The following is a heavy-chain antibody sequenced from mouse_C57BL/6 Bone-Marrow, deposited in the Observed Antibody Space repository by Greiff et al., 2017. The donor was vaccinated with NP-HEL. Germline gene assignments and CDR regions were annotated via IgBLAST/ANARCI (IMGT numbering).Heavy chain of an antibody. J-gene: IGHJ3*01. CDR2: INPYNGGT. Sequence: EVKLMESGPVLVKPGASVKMSCKASGYTFTDYYMNWVKQSHGKSLEWIGVINPYNGGTSYNQKFKGKATLTVDKSSSTAYMELNSLTSEDSAVYYCARSEDYDPAWFAYWGQGTLVTVSA. D-gene: IGHD2-4*01. CDR1: GYTFTDYY. CDR3: ARSEDYDPAWFAY. V-gene: IGHV1-19*01.